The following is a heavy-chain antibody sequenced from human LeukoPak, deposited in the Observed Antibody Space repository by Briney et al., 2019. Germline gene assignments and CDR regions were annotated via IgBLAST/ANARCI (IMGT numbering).Heavy chain of an antibody. J-gene: IGHJ6*04. CDR2: IYTSGST. Sequence: SETLSLTCTVSGGSISSYYWSWIRQPAGKGLEWIGRIYTSGSTNYNPSLKSRVTISVDTSKNQFSLKLSSVTAADTAVYYCAAGEYYYDSSGYPPMDVWGKGTTVTVSS. D-gene: IGHD3-22*01. V-gene: IGHV4-4*07. CDR1: GGSISSYY. CDR3: AAGEYYYDSSGYPPMDV.